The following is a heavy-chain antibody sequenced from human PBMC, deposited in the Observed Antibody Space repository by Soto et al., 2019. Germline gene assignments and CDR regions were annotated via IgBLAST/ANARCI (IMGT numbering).Heavy chain of an antibody. CDR1: GFTFNYYA. CDR3: AKEAWGKGSDY. J-gene: IGHJ4*02. Sequence: GGSLRLSCAASGFTFNYYAMSWVRQAPGKGLEWVSAISGSGDNTYYADSVKGRFTISRDNSENTLYLQMNSLRAEDTALYYCAKEAWGKGSDYWGQGTLVTVSS. CDR2: ISGSGDNT. V-gene: IGHV3-23*01. D-gene: IGHD7-27*01.